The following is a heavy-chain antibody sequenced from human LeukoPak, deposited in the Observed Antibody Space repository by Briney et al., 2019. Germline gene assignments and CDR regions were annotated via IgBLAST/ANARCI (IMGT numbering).Heavy chain of an antibody. J-gene: IGHJ6*04. CDR1: GDTFDSHA. CDR3: AIAQNNHGYVYFGMDV. CDR2: IIPMYGTS. V-gene: IGHV1-69*06. D-gene: IGHD5-12*01. Sequence: GASAKVSCKASGDTFDSHALSWVRQAPGQGLEWMGAIIPMYGTSNYAQKFQGRVAIIADKSTSTAYMELNSLTSEDTAVYYCAIAQNNHGYVYFGMDVWGKGTTVTVSS.